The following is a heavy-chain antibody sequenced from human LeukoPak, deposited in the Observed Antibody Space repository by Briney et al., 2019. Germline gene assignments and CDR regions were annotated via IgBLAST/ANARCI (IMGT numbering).Heavy chain of an antibody. CDR1: GFTFSSYA. V-gene: IGHV3-23*01. J-gene: IGHJ4*02. CDR2: ISGSGGST. Sequence: SGGSLRLSCAAPGFTFSSYAMSWVRQAPGKGLEWVSAISGSGGSTYYADSVKGRFTISRDNSKNTLYLQMNSLRAEDTAVYYCAKIPWGSYGPSGFHYWGQGTLVTVSS. D-gene: IGHD5-18*01. CDR3: AKIPWGSYGPSGFHY.